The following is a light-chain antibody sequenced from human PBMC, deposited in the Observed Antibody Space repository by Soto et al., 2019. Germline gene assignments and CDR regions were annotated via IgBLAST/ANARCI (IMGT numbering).Light chain of an antibody. J-gene: IGLJ2*01. CDR1: SSNIGNNF. Sequence: QSVLTQPPSVSAAPGQTVTISCSGSSSNIGNNFVSWYQQLPGTAPKLLIYDNTERPSVIPDRFSGSKSGTSATLGITGPQSGDEADYYCGTWDSSLTAVVFGGGTKLTVL. CDR3: GTWDSSLTAVV. CDR2: DNT. V-gene: IGLV1-51*01.